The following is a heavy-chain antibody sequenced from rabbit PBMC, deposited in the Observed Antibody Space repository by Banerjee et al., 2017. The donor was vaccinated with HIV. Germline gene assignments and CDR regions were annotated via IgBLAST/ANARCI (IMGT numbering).Heavy chain of an antibody. CDR2: IYADSSGST. V-gene: IGHV1S40*01. CDR3: ARGDTGDGGWGHALTRLHL. CDR1: GFSFSSSYW. J-gene: IGHJ3*01. D-gene: IGHD4-1*01. Sequence: QSLEESGGDLVKPGASLTLTCTASGFSFSSSYWICWVRQAPGKGLEWIACIYADSSGSTYYASWAKGRFTISKTSSTTVTLQMTSLTAADTATYFCARGDTGDGGWGHALTRLHLWGPGTLVTVS.